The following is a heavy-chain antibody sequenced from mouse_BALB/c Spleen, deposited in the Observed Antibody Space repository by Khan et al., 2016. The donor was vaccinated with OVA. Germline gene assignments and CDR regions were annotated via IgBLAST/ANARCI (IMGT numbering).Heavy chain of an antibody. Sequence: EVQLQESGPGLVKPSQSLSLTCSVTGYSITSGYFWNWNRQFPGNKLEWMGYIRYDGNSNYNPSLKNRISITRDTSKNQFFLKLNSVTPEDTATYYCARGGSSGPAWFAYWGQGTLVTVSA. CDR1: GYSITSGYF. CDR3: ARGGSSGPAWFAY. CDR2: IRYDGNS. J-gene: IGHJ3*01. D-gene: IGHD3-1*01. V-gene: IGHV3-6*02.